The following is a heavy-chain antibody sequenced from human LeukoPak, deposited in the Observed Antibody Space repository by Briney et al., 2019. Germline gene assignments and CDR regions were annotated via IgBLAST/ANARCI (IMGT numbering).Heavy chain of an antibody. Sequence: SETLSLTCTVSSGSISSYYWSWIRQPPGKGLEWIGYIYTSGSTNYNPSLKSRVTISVDTSKNQFSLKLSSVTAADTAVYYCATGYSSSWYYYWGQGTLVTVSS. CDR3: ATGYSSSWYYY. CDR2: IYTSGST. D-gene: IGHD6-13*01. J-gene: IGHJ4*02. V-gene: IGHV4-4*09. CDR1: SGSISSYY.